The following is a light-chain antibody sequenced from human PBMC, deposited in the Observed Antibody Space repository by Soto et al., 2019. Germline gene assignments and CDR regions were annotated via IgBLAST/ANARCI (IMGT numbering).Light chain of an antibody. J-gene: IGLJ2*01. CDR2: DVD. CDR3: NSHTRSNTLVV. V-gene: IGLV2-14*01. CDR1: SSDVGDYKY. Sequence: QSVLTQPASVSGSPGQSITISCTGTSSDVGDYKYVSWYQHHPGKAPKLMIYDVDNRPSGVPSRLSGSKSGNTATLTISGLQPEDEADYFCNSHTRSNTLVVFGGGTKVTVL.